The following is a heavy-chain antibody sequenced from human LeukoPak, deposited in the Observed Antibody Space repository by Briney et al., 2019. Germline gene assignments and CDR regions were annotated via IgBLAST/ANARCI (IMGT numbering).Heavy chain of an antibody. CDR2: VKPDGSEK. J-gene: IGHJ4*02. CDR1: GFTFSSYW. Sequence: GGSLRLSCAASGFTFSSYWMTWVRQAPGKGLEWVAHVKPDGSEKSYVDSVKGRFTISRDNAQNSLYLQMNSLRAEDTAVYYCARDRGYYVFDYWGQGTLVTVSS. D-gene: IGHD3-22*01. V-gene: IGHV3-7*01. CDR3: ARDRGYYVFDY.